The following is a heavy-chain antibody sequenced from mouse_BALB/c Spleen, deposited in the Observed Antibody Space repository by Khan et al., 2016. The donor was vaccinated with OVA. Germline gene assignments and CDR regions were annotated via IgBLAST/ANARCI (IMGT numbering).Heavy chain of an antibody. J-gene: IGHJ3*01. D-gene: IGHD2-2*01. CDR1: GYIFTSYY. CDR3: TRSGYGSFAY. CDR2: INPNNGGT. V-gene: IGHV1S81*02. Sequence: QMQLEESGAELVKPGASVKLSCKASGYIFTSYYMYWVKQRPGQGLEWIGEINPNNGGTNFNEKFKSKATLTVDKSSSTAYMQLSSLTSEDSAVYYCTRSGYGSFAYWGQGTLVTVSA.